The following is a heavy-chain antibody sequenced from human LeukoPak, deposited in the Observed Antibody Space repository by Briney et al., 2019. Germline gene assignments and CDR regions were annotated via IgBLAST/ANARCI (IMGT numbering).Heavy chain of an antibody. J-gene: IGHJ5*02. CDR1: GFTVSNNY. CDR2: IYSGGST. CDR3: ASQGSGLTGWFDP. Sequence: GGSLRLSCAAFGFTVSNNYMSWVRQAPGKGLEWVSVIYSGGSTYYADSVKGRFTISRDNSKNTLYLQMNSLRAEDTAVYYCASQGSGLTGWFDPWGQGILVNVSS. D-gene: IGHD3-10*01. V-gene: IGHV3-66*04.